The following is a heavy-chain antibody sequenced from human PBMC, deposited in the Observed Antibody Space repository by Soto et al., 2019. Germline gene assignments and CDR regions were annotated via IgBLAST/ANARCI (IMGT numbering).Heavy chain of an antibody. D-gene: IGHD5-18*01. CDR2: INHSGST. CDR1: GGSFSGYY. CDR3: ARGGYSYGYTPLDY. V-gene: IGHV4-34*01. Sequence: PSETQSLTCAVYGGSFSGYYWSWIRQPPGKGLEWIGEINHSGSTNYNPSLKSRVTISVDTSKNQFSLKLSSVTAADTAVYYCARGGYSYGYTPLDYWGQGTLVTVSS. J-gene: IGHJ4*02.